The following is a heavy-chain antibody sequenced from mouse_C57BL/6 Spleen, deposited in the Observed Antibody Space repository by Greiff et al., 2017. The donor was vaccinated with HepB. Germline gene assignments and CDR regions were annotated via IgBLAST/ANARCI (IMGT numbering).Heavy chain of an antibody. V-gene: IGHV5-17*01. J-gene: IGHJ2*01. CDR3: ARDYYGSSYYFDY. Sequence: EVMLVESGGGLVKPGGSLKLSCAASGFTFSDYGMHWVRQAPEKGLEWVAYISSGSSTIYYADTVKGRFTISRDNAKNTLFLQMTSLRSEDTAMYYCARDYYGSSYYFDYWGQGTTLTVSS. CDR1: GFTFSDYG. CDR2: ISSGSSTI. D-gene: IGHD1-1*01.